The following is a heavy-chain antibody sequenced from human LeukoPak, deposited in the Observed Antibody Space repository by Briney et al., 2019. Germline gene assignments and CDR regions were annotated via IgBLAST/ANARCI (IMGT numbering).Heavy chain of an antibody. V-gene: IGHV1-18*01. D-gene: IGHD3-22*01. Sequence: ASVKVSCKASGYTFTSYGISWVRQAPGQGLEWMGWISAYNGNTNYAQKLQGRVTMTTDTSTSTAYMELRSLRSDDTAVYFCARDPKDDTSGYYYFDNWGQGTLVTVSS. CDR3: ARDPKDDTSGYYYFDN. CDR1: GYTFTSYG. J-gene: IGHJ4*02. CDR2: ISAYNGNT.